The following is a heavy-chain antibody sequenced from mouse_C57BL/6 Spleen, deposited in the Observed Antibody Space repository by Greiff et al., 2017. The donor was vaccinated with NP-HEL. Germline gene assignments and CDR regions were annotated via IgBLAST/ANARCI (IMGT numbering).Heavy chain of an antibody. D-gene: IGHD2-4*01. CDR1: GFTFSSYT. CDR2: ISGGGGNT. Sequence: EVKLMESGGGLVKPGGSLKLSCAASGFTFSSYTMSWVRQTPEKRLEWVATISGGGGNTYYPDSVKGRFTISRDNAKNTLYLQMSSLRSEDTALYYCARPLIYYEYDGGLFAYWGQGTLVTVSA. V-gene: IGHV5-9*01. J-gene: IGHJ3*01. CDR3: ARPLIYYEYDGGLFAY.